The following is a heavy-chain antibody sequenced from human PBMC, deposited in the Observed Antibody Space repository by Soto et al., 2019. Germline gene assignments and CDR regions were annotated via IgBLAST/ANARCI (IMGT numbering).Heavy chain of an antibody. CDR3: ARDRLSYYYDSSGYGPGAFDI. J-gene: IGHJ3*02. CDR1: GGSFSGYY. V-gene: IGHV4-34*01. Sequence: SETLSLTCAVYGGSFSGYYWTWIRQPPGTGLEWIGEINHSGSTNYNPSLKSRVTISVDTSKNQFSLKLSSVTAADTAVYYCARDRLSYYYDSSGYGPGAFDIWGQGTMVTVSS. CDR2: INHSGST. D-gene: IGHD3-22*01.